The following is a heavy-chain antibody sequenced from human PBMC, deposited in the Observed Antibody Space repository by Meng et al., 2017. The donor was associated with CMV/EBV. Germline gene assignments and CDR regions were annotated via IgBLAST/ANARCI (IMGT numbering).Heavy chain of an antibody. CDR1: GFTFSSYA. J-gene: IGHJ6*02. Sequence: ETLSLTCAASGFTFSSYAMHWVRQAPGKGLEWVSGINWNGGSTGYADSVKGRFTISRDNAKNSLYLQMNSLRAEDTALYYCARGGIAARRGMDVWGQGTTVTVSS. CDR3: ARGGIAARRGMDV. CDR2: INWNGGST. D-gene: IGHD6-6*01. V-gene: IGHV3-20*04.